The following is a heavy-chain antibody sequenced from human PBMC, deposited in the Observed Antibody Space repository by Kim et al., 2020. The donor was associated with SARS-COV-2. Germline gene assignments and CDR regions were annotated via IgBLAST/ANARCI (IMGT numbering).Heavy chain of an antibody. V-gene: IGHV3-33*01. J-gene: IGHJ5*02. CDR1: GFTFSSYG. CDR2: IWYDGSNK. D-gene: IGHD5-18*01. Sequence: GGSLRLSCAASGFTFSSYGMHWVRQAPGKGLEWVAVIWYDGSNKYYADSVKGRFTISRDNSKNTLYLQMNSLRAEDTAVYYCARDRPTYSHSFRYNWFDPWGQGTLVTVSS. CDR3: ARDRPTYSHSFRYNWFDP.